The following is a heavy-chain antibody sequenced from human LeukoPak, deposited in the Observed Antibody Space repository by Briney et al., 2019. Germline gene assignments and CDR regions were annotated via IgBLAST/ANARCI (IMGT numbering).Heavy chain of an antibody. V-gene: IGHV4-59*08. CDR3: ARQAWLLDY. CDR1: GGSINNYY. D-gene: IGHD5-12*01. Sequence: SGTLSLTCTVSGGSINNYYWTWIRQPPGRGLEWIGHIYYSGSTYYNPSLKSRVTISVDTSKNQFTLKLSSVTAADTAVYYCARQAWLLDYWGQGTLVTVAS. CDR2: IYYSGST. J-gene: IGHJ4*02.